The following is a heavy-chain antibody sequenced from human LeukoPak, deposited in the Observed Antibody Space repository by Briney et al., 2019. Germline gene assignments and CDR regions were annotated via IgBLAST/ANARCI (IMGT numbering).Heavy chain of an antibody. Sequence: SVKVSCKASGGTFSSYAISWVRQAPGQGLEWMGGITPIFGTANYAQKFQGRVTITTDESTSTAYMELSSLRSEDTAVYYCARETLDSSGYYLFDYWGQGTLVTVSS. CDR3: ARETLDSSGYYLFDY. J-gene: IGHJ4*02. CDR1: GGTFSSYA. CDR2: ITPIFGTA. D-gene: IGHD3-22*01. V-gene: IGHV1-69*05.